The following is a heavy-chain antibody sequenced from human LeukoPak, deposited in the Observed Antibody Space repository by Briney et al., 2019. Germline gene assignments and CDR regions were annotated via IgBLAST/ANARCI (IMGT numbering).Heavy chain of an antibody. J-gene: IGHJ4*02. D-gene: IGHD2/OR15-2a*01. CDR3: SYDTTSPEDY. CDR2: INEDGTTT. CDR1: GFTFSRYW. Sequence: GGSLRLSCAASGFTFSRYWMHWVRQAPGKGLVWVSRINEDGTTTNYADSVKGRFTISRDNAKNTLYLQMNSLRAEDTAVYYCSYDTTSPEDYWGQGTLVTVSS. V-gene: IGHV3-74*01.